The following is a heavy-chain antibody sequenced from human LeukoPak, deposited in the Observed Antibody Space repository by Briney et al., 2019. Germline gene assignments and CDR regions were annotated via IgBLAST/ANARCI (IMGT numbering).Heavy chain of an antibody. CDR1: GFIFSSYW. CDR2: INSDGSTT. CDR3: AKDIQLST. J-gene: IGHJ3*01. V-gene: IGHV3-74*01. D-gene: IGHD3-16*02. Sequence: GGSLRLSCAASGFIFSSYWMHWVRHAPGKGLVWVSRINSDGSTTNYADSVKGRFTISRDNSENTLSLQMNSLRVEDTARYYCAKDIQLSTWGLGTMVTVSS.